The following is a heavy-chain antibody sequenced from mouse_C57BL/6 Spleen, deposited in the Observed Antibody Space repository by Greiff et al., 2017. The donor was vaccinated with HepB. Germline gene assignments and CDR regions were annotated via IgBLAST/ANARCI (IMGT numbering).Heavy chain of an antibody. D-gene: IGHD1-1*01. Sequence: QVQLQQSGSELRSPGSSVKLSCKDFDSEVFPIAYMSWVRQKPGHGFEWIGGILPSIGRTIYGEKFEDKATLDADTLSNTAYLELNSLTSEDSAIYYCARPLIYYYGSSWNFDVWGTGTTVTVSS. CDR3: ARPLIYYYGSSWNFDV. CDR2: ILPSIGRT. V-gene: IGHV15-2*01. J-gene: IGHJ1*03. CDR1: DSEVFPIAY.